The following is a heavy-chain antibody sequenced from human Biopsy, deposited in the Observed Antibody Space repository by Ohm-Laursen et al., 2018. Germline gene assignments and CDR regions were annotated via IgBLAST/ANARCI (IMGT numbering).Heavy chain of an antibody. V-gene: IGHV4-4*09. CDR2: IHHSGST. Sequence: SETLSLTCTVSGVSITAYYWSWIRQPPGKGLECIGNIHHSGSTNYNPPLKSRLTISVETSKNQFSLKLSSVTAADTAVYYCARMDCSGGSCHYYSYGMDVWGQGTTVTVSS. D-gene: IGHD2-15*01. J-gene: IGHJ6*02. CDR1: GVSITAYY. CDR3: ARMDCSGGSCHYYSYGMDV.